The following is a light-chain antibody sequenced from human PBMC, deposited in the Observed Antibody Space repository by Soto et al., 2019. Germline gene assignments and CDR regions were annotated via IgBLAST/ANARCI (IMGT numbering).Light chain of an antibody. CDR3: QHYNNWLGT. CDR2: GAS. J-gene: IGKJ4*01. CDR1: QSVISS. Sequence: EIVVTQSPALLSVSPGERVTLSCRASQSVISSIAWYQQKLGQAPRLLIYGASTRATGIPARFSGSGSGTEFFLTISSLQSEDFARYYCQHYNNWLGTFGGGTKVEIK. V-gene: IGKV3-15*01.